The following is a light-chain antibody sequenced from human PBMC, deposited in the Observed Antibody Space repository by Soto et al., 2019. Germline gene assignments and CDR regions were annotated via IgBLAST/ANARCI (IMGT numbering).Light chain of an antibody. V-gene: IGKV3-20*01. J-gene: IGKJ1*01. Sequence: EIVLTQSPGTLSLSPGDTATLSCRASQSVSNTYLAWYQQKPGQAPRLLTYAASSRAAGIADRFSGSGSGTDFTLTISRLEPEDFAMYYCQQYGSSPPTFGQGTKVDIK. CDR1: QSVSNTY. CDR2: AAS. CDR3: QQYGSSPPT.